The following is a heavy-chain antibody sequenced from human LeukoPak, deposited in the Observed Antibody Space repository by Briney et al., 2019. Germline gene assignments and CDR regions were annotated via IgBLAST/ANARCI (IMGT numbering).Heavy chain of an antibody. V-gene: IGHV3-23*01. CDR3: DKSGLNRFDY. CDR1: GFTFSSYA. D-gene: IGHD2-15*01. J-gene: IGHJ4*02. Sequence: GGSLRLSCAASGFTFSSYAMSWVRQAPGKGLEWVSNISGSGRGGSTYYADSVKGRFTISRDNSKNTLYLQMNSLRAEDTAVYYCDKSGLNRFDYWGQGTLVTVSS. CDR2: ISGSGRGGST.